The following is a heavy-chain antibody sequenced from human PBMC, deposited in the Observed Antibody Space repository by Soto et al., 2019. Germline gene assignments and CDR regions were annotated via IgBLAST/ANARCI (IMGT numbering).Heavy chain of an antibody. V-gene: IGHV3-23*01. CDR3: AREQLEGPPYYYYMDV. J-gene: IGHJ6*03. CDR1: GFTFSSYA. CDR2: ISGSGGST. Sequence: PGGSLRLSCAASGFTFSSYAMSWVRQAPGKGLEWVSAISGSGGSTYYADSVKGRFTISRDNSKNTLYLQMNSLRAEDTAVYYCAREQLEGPPYYYYMDVWGKGTTVTVSS. D-gene: IGHD5-18*01.